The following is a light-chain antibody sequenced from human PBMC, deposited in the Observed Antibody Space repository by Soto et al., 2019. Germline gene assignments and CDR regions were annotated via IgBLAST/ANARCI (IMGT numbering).Light chain of an antibody. CDR3: CSYAPSRTLL. CDR2: EGN. Sequence: QSALTQPASVSGSPGESITISCTGTSSDVGTYNLATWYQQHPGRVPKLILYEGNKRPSGVSSRFSASKSGNTASLTISGLQAEDEADYFCCSYAPSRTLLFGGGTKVTVL. V-gene: IGLV2-23*01. CDR1: SSDVGTYNL. J-gene: IGLJ2*01.